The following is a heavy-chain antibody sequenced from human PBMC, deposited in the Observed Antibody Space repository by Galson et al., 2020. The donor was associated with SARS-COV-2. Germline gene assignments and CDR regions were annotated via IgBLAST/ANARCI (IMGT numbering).Heavy chain of an antibody. CDR1: GFRFSGYW. CDR2: IKQDGSEK. Sequence: GESLKISCAASGFRFSGYWMTWVRQAPGKGLEWVASIKQDGSEKHYVESVKGRFTISRDNAENSVFLQMSGLRVEDTAIYYCARDPYGDYRYGGTDHWGQGALVTVSS. V-gene: IGHV3-7*01. CDR3: ARDPYGDYRYGGTDH. D-gene: IGHD4-17*01. J-gene: IGHJ4*02.